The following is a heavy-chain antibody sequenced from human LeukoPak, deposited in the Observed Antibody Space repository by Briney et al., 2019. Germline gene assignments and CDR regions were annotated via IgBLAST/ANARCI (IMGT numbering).Heavy chain of an antibody. CDR2: ISSSGSTI. V-gene: IGHV3-48*03. D-gene: IGHD3-10*01. CDR3: ASLTNYYGSGSGDY. CDR1: GFTFSSYE. Sequence: GGSLRLSCAASGFTFSSYEMNWVRQAPGKGLEWVSYISSSGSTIDYADSVKGRFTISRDNAKNSLYLQMNSLRAEDTAVYYCASLTNYYGSGSGDYWGQGTLVTVSS. J-gene: IGHJ4*02.